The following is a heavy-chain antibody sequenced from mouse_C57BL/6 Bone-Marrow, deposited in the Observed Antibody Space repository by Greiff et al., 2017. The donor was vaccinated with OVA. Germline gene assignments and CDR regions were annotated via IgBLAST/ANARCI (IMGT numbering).Heavy chain of an antibody. CDR3: ARFYYGSSYWYFDV. D-gene: IGHD1-1*01. Sequence: QVQLQQSGSELRSPGSSVKLSCKDFDSEVFPIAYMSWVRQKPGHGFEWIGGILPSIGRTIYGEKFEDKATLDADTLSNTAYLELNSLTSEDSAIYYCARFYYGSSYWYFDVWGTGTTVTVSS. J-gene: IGHJ1*03. CDR1: DSEVFPIAY. CDR2: ILPSIGRT. V-gene: IGHV15-2*01.